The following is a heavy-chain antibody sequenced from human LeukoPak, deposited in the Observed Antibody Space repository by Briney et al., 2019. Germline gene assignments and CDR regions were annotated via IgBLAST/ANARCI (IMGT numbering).Heavy chain of an antibody. CDR2: IYYSGGT. Sequence: SQTLSLTCTVSGGSISSGDYYWSWIRQPPGKGLEWIGYIYYSGGTYYNPSLKSRVTISVDTSKNQFSLKLSSVTAADTAVYYCAREPPGPGGFNWFDPWGQGTLVTVSS. V-gene: IGHV4-30-4*01. CDR3: AREPPGPGGFNWFDP. D-gene: IGHD2-15*01. CDR1: GGSISSGDYY. J-gene: IGHJ5*02.